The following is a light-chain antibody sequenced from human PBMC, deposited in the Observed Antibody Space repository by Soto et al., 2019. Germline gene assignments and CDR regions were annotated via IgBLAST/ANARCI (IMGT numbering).Light chain of an antibody. J-gene: IGKJ1*01. CDR3: LQDYNYPLA. V-gene: IGKV1-6*01. CDR2: AAS. CDR1: RGIMND. Sequence: AIQMTQPPSSLSASVGDRVTITCRASRGIMNDLAWYQQKPGKAPKVLIYAASSLQSGVQLRFSGSGSGTDFTLTISSLQPEDFATYYCLQDYNYPLAFGQGTKVEIK.